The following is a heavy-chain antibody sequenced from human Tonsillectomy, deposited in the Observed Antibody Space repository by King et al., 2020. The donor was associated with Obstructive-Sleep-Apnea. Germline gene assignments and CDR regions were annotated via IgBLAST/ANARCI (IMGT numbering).Heavy chain of an antibody. CDR2: ISGSGATT. CDR1: GFTFVNYA. J-gene: IGHJ4*02. V-gene: IGHV3-23*04. D-gene: IGHD3-22*01. CDR3: ARGGSVVLRPEAC. Sequence: EVQLVESGGGLVQPGGSLTISCAASGFTFVNYAMTWVRQAPGQGLEWVSVISGSGATTYNADSVKGRLTISRGNAKNTLYLHMNNLRAEDTAIYYCARGGSVVLRPEACWGQGTLVTVSS.